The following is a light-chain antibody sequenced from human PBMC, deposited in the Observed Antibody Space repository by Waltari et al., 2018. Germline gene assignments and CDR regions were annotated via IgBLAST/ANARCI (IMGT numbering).Light chain of an antibody. J-gene: IGKJ1*01. CDR2: AAS. V-gene: IGKV1-39*01. Sequence: DIQMTQSPSSLSASVGDRVTITCRASQSISSYLHWYQQKPGKAPKLLIYAASSLQSGVPSRFSGSGSGTDFTLTISSLQPEDFATYYCQQSYSTPQTFGQGTKVEIK. CDR3: QQSYSTPQT. CDR1: QSISSY.